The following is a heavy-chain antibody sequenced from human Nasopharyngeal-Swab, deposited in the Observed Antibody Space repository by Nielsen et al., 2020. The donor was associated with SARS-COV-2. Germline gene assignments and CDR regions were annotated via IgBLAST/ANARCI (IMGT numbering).Heavy chain of an antibody. D-gene: IGHD4-17*01. CDR1: GFTFNTYA. CDR3: AKDLTLDYDYFDY. V-gene: IGHV3-23*01. CDR2: ISGSGGNT. J-gene: IGHJ4*02. Sequence: GVLKISCAASGFTFNTYAMNWVRQAPGKGLEWVSAISGSGGNTFYADSVKGRFTISRDNSKNTLFLQMNSLRPEDTAVYYCAKDLTLDYDYFDYWGQGTLVTVSS.